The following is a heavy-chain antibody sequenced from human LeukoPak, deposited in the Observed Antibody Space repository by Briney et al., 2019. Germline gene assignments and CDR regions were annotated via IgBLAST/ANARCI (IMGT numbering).Heavy chain of an antibody. CDR1: GGSLSSFH. CDR2: VYYSGST. Sequence: PSDTLSLTCTVSGGSLSSFHWSWIRQPPGKGLEWIGYVYYSGSTSYNPSLKSRVTISVDTSKDQLSLRLSSVTAADTALYYCARHGTLWANSGDYYWSAFDFWGQGAMVIVSS. J-gene: IGHJ3*01. CDR3: ARHGTLWANSGDYYWSAFDF. D-gene: IGHD2-21*01. V-gene: IGHV4-59*08.